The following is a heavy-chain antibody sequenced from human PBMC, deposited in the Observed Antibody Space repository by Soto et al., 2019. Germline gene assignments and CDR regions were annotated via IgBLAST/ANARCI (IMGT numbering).Heavy chain of an antibody. CDR3: AKGEVRYCSSTSCPGDFQH. J-gene: IGHJ1*01. CDR1: GFTFSSYA. D-gene: IGHD2-2*01. CDR2: ISGSGGST. Sequence: EVQLLESGGGLVQPGGSLRLSCAASGFTFSSYAMSWVRQAPGKGLEWVSAISGSGGSTYYADSEKGRFTISRDNSKNTLYLQMNSLRAEDTAVYYCAKGEVRYCSSTSCPGDFQHWGQGTLVTVSS. V-gene: IGHV3-23*01.